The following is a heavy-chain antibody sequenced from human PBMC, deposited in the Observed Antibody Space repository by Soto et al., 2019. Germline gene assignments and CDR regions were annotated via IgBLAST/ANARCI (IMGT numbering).Heavy chain of an antibody. V-gene: IGHV4-39*07. CDR1: GDSLSSTSYY. J-gene: IGHJ4*02. CDR3: ARDQNGSGNYYTRYFDY. D-gene: IGHD3-10*01. CDR2: VYYSGST. Sequence: SETLSLTCTVSGDSLSSTSYYWDWIRQPPGKGLEWIGSVYYSGSTNYNPSLKSRVTISVDKSKNQFSLNLSSVTAADTAVYYCARDQNGSGNYYTRYFDYWGQGTLVTVSS.